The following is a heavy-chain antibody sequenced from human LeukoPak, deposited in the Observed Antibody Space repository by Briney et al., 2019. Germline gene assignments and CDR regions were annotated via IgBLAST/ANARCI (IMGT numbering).Heavy chain of an antibody. CDR3: ARGSNWGFY. V-gene: IGHV4-4*02. CDR2: IYYSGST. J-gene: IGHJ4*02. Sequence: SGTLSPTCAVSGDSITSSEWWSWVRQPPGKGLEWIGEIYYSGSTNYNPSLKSRVTISLDKSTNQFSLKLSSVTAADTAVYYCARGSNWGFYWGQGTLVTVSS. D-gene: IGHD7-27*01. CDR1: GDSITSSEW.